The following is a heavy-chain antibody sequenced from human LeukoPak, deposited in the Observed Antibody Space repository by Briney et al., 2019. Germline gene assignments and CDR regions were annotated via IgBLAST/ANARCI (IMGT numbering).Heavy chain of an antibody. CDR1: GYTFTGYY. Sequence: GASVKVSCKASGYTFTGYYMHWVRQAPGQGLEWMGWINPNSGGTNYAQKFQGRVTMTGDTSISTAYMELSRLRSDDTAVYYCARVGNIVVVPAARSNYFDYWGQGTLVTVSS. D-gene: IGHD2-2*01. CDR2: INPNSGGT. V-gene: IGHV1-2*02. J-gene: IGHJ4*02. CDR3: ARVGNIVVVPAARSNYFDY.